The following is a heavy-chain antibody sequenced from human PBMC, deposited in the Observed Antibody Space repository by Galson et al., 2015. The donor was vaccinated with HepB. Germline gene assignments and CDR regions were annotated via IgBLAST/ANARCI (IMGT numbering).Heavy chain of an antibody. Sequence: SLRLSCAASGFTFSSYAMHWVRQAPGKGLEWVAVISYDGSNKYYADSVKGRFTISRDNSKNTLYLQMNSLRAEDTAVYYCAKSDYYDSSELVYWGQGTLVTVSS. CDR1: GFTFSSYA. J-gene: IGHJ4*02. CDR2: ISYDGSNK. D-gene: IGHD3-22*01. CDR3: AKSDYYDSSELVY. V-gene: IGHV3-30-3*02.